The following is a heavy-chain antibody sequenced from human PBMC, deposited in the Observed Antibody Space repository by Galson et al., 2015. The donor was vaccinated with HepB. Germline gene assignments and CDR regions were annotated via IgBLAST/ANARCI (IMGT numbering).Heavy chain of an antibody. J-gene: IGHJ4*02. D-gene: IGHD3-10*01. CDR3: ARDMHDSGTYSFDY. V-gene: IGHV7-4-1*02. CDR1: GYTFTNYA. CDR2: INTNTGNP. Sequence: SVKVSCKASGYTFTNYAMSWVRQAPGQGPEWMGWINTNTGNPTYAQGFTGRFVFSLDTSVSTAYLQISSLKAEDTAVYYCARDMHDSGTYSFDYWGQGTLVTVSS.